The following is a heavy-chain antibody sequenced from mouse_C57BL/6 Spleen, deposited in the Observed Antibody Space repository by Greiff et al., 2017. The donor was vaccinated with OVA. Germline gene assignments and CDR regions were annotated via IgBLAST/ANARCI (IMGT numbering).Heavy chain of an antibody. CDR1: GFTFSSYT. J-gene: IGHJ1*03. Sequence: EVMLVESGGGLVKPGGSLKLSCAASGFTFSSYTMSWVRQTPEKRLEWVATISGGGGNTYYPDSVKGRFTITRDNAKNTLYLQVSSLRSEDTALYYCAKHYYSSSPWYFDVWGTGTTVTVSS. D-gene: IGHD1-1*01. V-gene: IGHV5-9*01. CDR3: AKHYYSSSPWYFDV. CDR2: ISGGGGNT.